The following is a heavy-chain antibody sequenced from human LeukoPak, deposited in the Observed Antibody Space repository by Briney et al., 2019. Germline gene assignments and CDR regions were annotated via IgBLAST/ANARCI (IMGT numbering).Heavy chain of an antibody. CDR2: ISGSAGDT. CDR1: GFTFSTYS. CDR3: AKDSPSIYHGANYYYGMDV. Sequence: GGSLRLSCAASGFTFSTYSMSWVRQAPGKGLEWVSGISGSAGDTFYADSVKGRFTISRDNSKNTLYLQMNSLRAEDTAVYYCAKDSPSIYHGANYYYGMDVWGQGTTVTVSS. J-gene: IGHJ6*02. V-gene: IGHV3-23*01. D-gene: IGHD2-2*01.